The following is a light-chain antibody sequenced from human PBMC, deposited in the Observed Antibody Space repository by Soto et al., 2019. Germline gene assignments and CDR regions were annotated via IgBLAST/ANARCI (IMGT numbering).Light chain of an antibody. CDR2: GAS. CDR3: QQYGSSPRT. J-gene: IGKJ1*01. CDR1: QTVTSSN. Sequence: EIVLTQSPGTLSLSPGERATLSCRASQTVTSSNLAWYQQKPGQAPKVLIYGASSRATGVPDRFSGSGSGTAFILTISRLEPEDFAVYYCQQYGSSPRTFGQGTKVEIK. V-gene: IGKV3-20*01.